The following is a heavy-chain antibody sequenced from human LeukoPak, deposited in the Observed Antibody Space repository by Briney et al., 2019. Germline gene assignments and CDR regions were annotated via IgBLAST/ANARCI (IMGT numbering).Heavy chain of an antibody. J-gene: IGHJ4*02. Sequence: QTGGSLRLSCAASGFTFDDYAMHWVRQAPGKGLEWVSGISWNSGSIGYADSVKGRFTISRDNAKNSLYLQMNSLRAEDMALYYCAKDIGWGFDGGFDYWGQGTLVTVSS. D-gene: IGHD6-19*01. CDR2: ISWNSGSI. CDR1: GFTFDDYA. V-gene: IGHV3-9*03. CDR3: AKDIGWGFDGGFDY.